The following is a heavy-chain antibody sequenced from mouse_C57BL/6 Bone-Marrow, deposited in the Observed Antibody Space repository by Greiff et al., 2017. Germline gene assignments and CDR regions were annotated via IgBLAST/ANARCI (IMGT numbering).Heavy chain of an antibody. CDR3: ARRAPYGKKDYFDY. V-gene: IGHV1-63*01. J-gene: IGHJ2*01. D-gene: IGHD2-1*01. CDR1: GYTFTNYW. CDR2: IYPGGGYT. Sequence: VKLQQSGAELVRPGTSVKMSCKASGYTFTNYWIGWAKQRPGHGLEWIGDIYPGGGYTNYNEKFKGKATLTADKSSSTAYMQFSSLTSEDSAIYYCARRAPYGKKDYFDYWGQGTTLTVSS.